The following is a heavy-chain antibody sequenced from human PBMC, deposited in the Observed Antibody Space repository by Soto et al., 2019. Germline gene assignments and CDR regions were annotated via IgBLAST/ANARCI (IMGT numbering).Heavy chain of an antibody. D-gene: IGHD3-3*01. V-gene: IGHV1-3*01. CDR3: AVEGYDFWSGYYMGLGAFDI. CDR2: INAGNGNT. CDR1: GYTFTSYA. Sequence: QVQLVQSGAEVKKPGASVKVSCKASGYTFTSYAMHWVRQAPGQRLEWMGWINAGNGNTKYSQKFQGRVTITRDTTASTAYLDLSSLRSEDTAVYYCAVEGYDFWSGYYMGLGAFDIWGQGTMVTVSS. J-gene: IGHJ3*02.